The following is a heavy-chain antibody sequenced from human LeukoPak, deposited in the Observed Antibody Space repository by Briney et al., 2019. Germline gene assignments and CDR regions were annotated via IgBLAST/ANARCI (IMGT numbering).Heavy chain of an antibody. CDR2: INPSGGST. Sequence: ASVKVSCKASGYTFTSYYMHWVRQAPGQGLEWMGIINPSGGSTSYAQKFQGRVTMTRDMSTSTVYMELSSLRSEDTAVYYCARDHYYDSSGYTKPQGLDYWGQGTLVTVSS. D-gene: IGHD3-22*01. J-gene: IGHJ4*02. V-gene: IGHV1-46*01. CDR1: GYTFTSYY. CDR3: ARDHYYDSSGYTKPQGLDY.